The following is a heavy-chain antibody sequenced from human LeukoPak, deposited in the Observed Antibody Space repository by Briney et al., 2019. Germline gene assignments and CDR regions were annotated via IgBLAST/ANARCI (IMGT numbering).Heavy chain of an antibody. D-gene: IGHD2-15*01. V-gene: IGHV3-30*04. CDR2: ISYDGSNK. CDR1: GFTFSSYA. Sequence: GGSLRHSCAASGFTFSSYAKHWVRQAPGKGLEWVAVISYDGSNKYYADSVKGRFTISRDNSKNTLYLQMNSLRAEDTAVYYCARDPGYCSGGSCYRNGMDVWGQGTTVTVSS. CDR3: ARDPGYCSGGSCYRNGMDV. J-gene: IGHJ6*02.